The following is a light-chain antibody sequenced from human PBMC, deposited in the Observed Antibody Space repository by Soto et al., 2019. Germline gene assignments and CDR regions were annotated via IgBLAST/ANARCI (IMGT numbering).Light chain of an antibody. CDR2: EVS. Sequence: QSVLTQPASVSGSPGQSITISCAGTSSDVGGYNYVSWYQHHPGKAPKLMIYEVSDRPSGVSNRSSGSKSGNTASLTISGLQAEDEADYYCSSYTSSSTYVFGNGTKLTVL. J-gene: IGLJ1*01. CDR3: SSYTSSSTYV. V-gene: IGLV2-14*01. CDR1: SSDVGGYNY.